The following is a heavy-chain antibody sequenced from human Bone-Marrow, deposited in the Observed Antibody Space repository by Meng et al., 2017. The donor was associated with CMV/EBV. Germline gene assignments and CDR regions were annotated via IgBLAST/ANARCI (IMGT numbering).Heavy chain of an antibody. Sequence: SETLSLTCTVSGGSISSYYWSWIRQPPGKGLEWIGEINHSGSTNYNPSLKSRVTISVDTSKNQFSLKLSSVTAADTAVYYCAREGYCSSTSCYTNWFDPWGQGTLVTVSS. D-gene: IGHD2-2*02. CDR2: INHSGST. V-gene: IGHV4-34*01. CDR1: GGSISSYY. CDR3: AREGYCSSTSCYTNWFDP. J-gene: IGHJ5*02.